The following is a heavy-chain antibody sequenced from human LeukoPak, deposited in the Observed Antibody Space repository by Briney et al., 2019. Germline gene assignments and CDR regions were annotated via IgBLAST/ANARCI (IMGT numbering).Heavy chain of an antibody. Sequence: GSLRLFCAASGFTFSSYWMHWVRQAPGKGLEWIGEINHSGSTNYNTSANSRVAILVDTSNNQYSLMLSSVTGAGAAVNYGARGAGPVRGSWYDYWGQGTLVTVSS. CDR2: INHSGST. D-gene: IGHD2-15*01. V-gene: IGHV4-34*01. CDR3: ARGAGPVRGSWYDY. CDR1: GFTFSSYW. J-gene: IGHJ4*02.